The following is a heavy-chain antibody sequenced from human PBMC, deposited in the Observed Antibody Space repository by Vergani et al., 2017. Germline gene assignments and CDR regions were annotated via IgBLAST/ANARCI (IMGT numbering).Heavy chain of an antibody. CDR1: GFTFSSYA. CDR3: ARGGKGIIMVVPSTHL. CDR2: ISYDGSNK. D-gene: IGHD2-15*01. J-gene: IGHJ4*02. Sequence: QVQLVESGGGVVQPGRSLRLSCAASGFTFSSYAMHWVRPAPGKGLEWVAIISYDGSNKYYADSVNGRFTISRDNSKKMMSLQMNSLRVEDTAVYYCARGGKGIIMVVPSTHLWGQGTQVSVS. V-gene: IGHV3-30-3*01.